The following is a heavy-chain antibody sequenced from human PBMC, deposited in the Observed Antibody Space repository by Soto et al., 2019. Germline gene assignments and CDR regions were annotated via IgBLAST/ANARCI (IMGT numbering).Heavy chain of an antibody. V-gene: IGHV4-4*02. Sequence: SETLSLTCAVSGGSISSSNWWSWVRQPPGKGLDWIGEIYHSGSTYYNPSLKSRVTISVDRSKNQFSLKLSSVTAADTAVYYCARGMTTVTTFDYWGQGTLVTVSS. CDR2: IYHSGST. D-gene: IGHD4-17*01. CDR1: GGSISSSNW. J-gene: IGHJ4*02. CDR3: ARGMTTVTTFDY.